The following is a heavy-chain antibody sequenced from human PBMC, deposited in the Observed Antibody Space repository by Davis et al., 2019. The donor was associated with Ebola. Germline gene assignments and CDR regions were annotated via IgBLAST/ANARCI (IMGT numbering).Heavy chain of an antibody. D-gene: IGHD4-23*01. CDR3: AHRVKNERFPAAFDF. CDR1: GFSVSTYGVG. V-gene: IGHV2-5*02. CDR2: IYWDDDK. J-gene: IGHJ3*01. Sequence: SGPTLVKPTQTLTLTCTLSGFSVSTYGVGVGWIRQPPGKALEWLALIYWDDDKYYNPSLKSRLAITKDTSGNQVVLTLTNVDPVDTATYFCAHRVKNERFPAAFDFWGQGTLVTVSS.